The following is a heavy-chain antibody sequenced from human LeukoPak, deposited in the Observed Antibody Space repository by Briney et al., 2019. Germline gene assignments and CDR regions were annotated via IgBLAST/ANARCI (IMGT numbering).Heavy chain of an antibody. CDR3: AKQQYSLLVVRGARYYYYYMDV. Sequence: GGSLRLSCAASGFTFSTNGMSWVRQAPGKGLEWVSSISGGPSGGATYYADSVKGRFTISRDNSKNTLYLQMNSLRADDTAVYYCAKQQYSLLVVRGARYYYYYMDVWGKGTTVTVSS. V-gene: IGHV3-23*01. CDR1: GFTFSTNG. J-gene: IGHJ6*03. D-gene: IGHD3-10*01. CDR2: ISGGPSGGAT.